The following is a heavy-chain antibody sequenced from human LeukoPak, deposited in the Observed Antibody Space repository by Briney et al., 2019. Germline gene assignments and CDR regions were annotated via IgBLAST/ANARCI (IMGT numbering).Heavy chain of an antibody. Sequence: TGRSLTLSCAASGFTFSSYGMHWVRQAPGKGLEWVAVIWYDGSNKYYADSVKRRFTISRDNSKNTLYLQMNSLRAEDTAVYYCARGGVGWLRSIPSYYYYGMDVWGQGTTVTVSS. CDR2: IWYDGSNK. D-gene: IGHD5-12*01. CDR3: ARGGVGWLRSIPSYYYYGMDV. J-gene: IGHJ6*02. V-gene: IGHV3-33*01. CDR1: GFTFSSYG.